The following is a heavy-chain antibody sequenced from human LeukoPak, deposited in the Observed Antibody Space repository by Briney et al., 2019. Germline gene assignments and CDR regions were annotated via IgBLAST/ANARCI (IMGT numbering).Heavy chain of an antibody. CDR3: ASSWVSAFDI. V-gene: IGHV5-51*01. CDR2: IYPGDSDT. J-gene: IGHJ3*02. Sequence: GESLKISCKGSGYSFTTYWIAWVRQMPGKGLEWMGIIYPGDSDTRYSPSFQGQVTISVDKSVSAAYLQWSSLKASDTAMYYCASSWVSAFDIWGQGTMVTVSS. CDR1: GYSFTTYW.